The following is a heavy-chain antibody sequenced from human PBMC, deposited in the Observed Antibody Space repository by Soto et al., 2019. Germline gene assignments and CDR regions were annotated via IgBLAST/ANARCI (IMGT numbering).Heavy chain of an antibody. CDR3: ARARGGSSTRPYYFDY. J-gene: IGHJ4*02. Sequence: SETLSLTCTVSGGSISSGGYYWSWIRQHPGKGLEWIGYIYYSGSTYYNPSLKSRVTISVDTSKNQFSLKLSSVTAADTAVYYCARARGGSSTRPYYFDYWGQGTLVTVSS. CDR1: GGSISSGGYY. V-gene: IGHV4-31*03. D-gene: IGHD2-2*01. CDR2: IYYSGST.